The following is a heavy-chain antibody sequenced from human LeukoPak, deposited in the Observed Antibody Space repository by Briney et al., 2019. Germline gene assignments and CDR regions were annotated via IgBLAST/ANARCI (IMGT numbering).Heavy chain of an antibody. Sequence: GASVKVSCKASGYTSTSYCMHWVRQAPGQGLEWMGIINPSGGSTSYAQKFQGRVTMTRDTSTSTVYMELSSLRSEDTAVYYCARDAYDYVWGSYRYSLDYWGQGTLVTVSS. D-gene: IGHD3-16*02. V-gene: IGHV1-46*01. CDR3: ARDAYDYVWGSYRYSLDY. CDR2: INPSGGST. CDR1: GYTSTSYC. J-gene: IGHJ4*02.